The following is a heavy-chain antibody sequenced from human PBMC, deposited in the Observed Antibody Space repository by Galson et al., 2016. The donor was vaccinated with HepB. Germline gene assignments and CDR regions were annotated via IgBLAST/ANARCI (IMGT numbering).Heavy chain of an antibody. Sequence: SLRLSCATSGFTFSLFDMHWVRQAPGKGLEWVAVVSCDGSTEFYADYVTGRFTISRDNSKKPLYLQINGMRAEHAAVYYCAKDRESTRLQFSWVASYYFDFWGQGTLVTVSS. D-gene: IGHD5-24*01. J-gene: IGHJ4*02. CDR2: VSCDGSTE. CDR3: AKDRESTRLQFSWVASYYFDF. V-gene: IGHV3-30*18. CDR1: GFTFSLFD.